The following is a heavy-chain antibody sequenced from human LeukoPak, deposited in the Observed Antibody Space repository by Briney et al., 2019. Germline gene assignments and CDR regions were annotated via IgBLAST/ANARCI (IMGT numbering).Heavy chain of an antibody. CDR1: GNYW. J-gene: IGHJ4*02. Sequence: GSLRLSCAASGNYWMHWVLQAPGKGLVWVSRINGDGSIPYYAGSVKGRFTISRDNAKNTLYLQMNSLRAEDTAVYYCARDRGITGTMPLDYWGQGTLVTVSS. V-gene: IGHV3-74*01. D-gene: IGHD1-7*01. CDR2: INGDGSIP. CDR3: ARDRGITGTMPLDY.